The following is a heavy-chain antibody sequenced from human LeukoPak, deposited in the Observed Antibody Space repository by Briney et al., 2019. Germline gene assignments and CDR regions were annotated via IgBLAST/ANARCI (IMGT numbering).Heavy chain of an antibody. D-gene: IGHD3-22*01. J-gene: IGHJ4*02. V-gene: IGHV3-23*01. CDR1: GFTFSSYA. CDR3: ASARGYYCDISGRPFDY. Sequence: PGGSLRLSCAASGFTFSSYAMSWVRQAPGKGLEWVSAISGSGGSTYYADSVKGRFTISRDNSKNTLYLQMNSLRAEDTAVYYCASARGYYCDISGRPFDYWGQGTLVTVSS. CDR2: ISGSGGST.